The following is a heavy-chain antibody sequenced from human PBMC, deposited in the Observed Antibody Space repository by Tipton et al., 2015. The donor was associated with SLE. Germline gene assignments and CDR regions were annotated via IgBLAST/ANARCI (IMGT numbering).Heavy chain of an antibody. V-gene: IGHV4-59*11. D-gene: IGHD6-13*01. J-gene: IGHJ3*02. CDR2: IYYSGST. CDR1: GGSISSHY. Sequence: LRLSCTVSGGSISSHYWSWIRQPPGKGLEWIGYIYYSGSTNYNPPLKSRVTISVDTSKNQFSLKLSSVTAADTAVYYCARPIAAAGPDDAFDIWGQGTMVTVSS. CDR3: ARPIAAAGPDDAFDI.